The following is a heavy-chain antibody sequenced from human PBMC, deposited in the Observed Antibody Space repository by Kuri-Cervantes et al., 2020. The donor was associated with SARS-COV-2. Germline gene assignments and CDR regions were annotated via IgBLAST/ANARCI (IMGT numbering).Heavy chain of an antibody. CDR2: INHSGST. Sequence: AESLSLTCAVYGGSFSGYYWSWIRQPPGKGLEWIGEINHSGSTNYNPSLKSRVTISVDTSKNQFSLKLSSVTAADTAVYYCARVPAAAGTWWFDPWGQGTLVTVSS. D-gene: IGHD6-13*01. CDR1: GGSFSGYY. V-gene: IGHV4-34*01. J-gene: IGHJ5*02. CDR3: ARVPAAAGTWWFDP.